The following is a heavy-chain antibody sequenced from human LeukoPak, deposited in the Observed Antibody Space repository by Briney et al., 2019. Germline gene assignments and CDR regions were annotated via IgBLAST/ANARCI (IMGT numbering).Heavy chain of an antibody. CDR1: GFTFSSYG. Sequence: PGRSLRLSCAASGFTFSSYGMHWVRQAPGKGLEWVAVISYDGSNKYYADSVKGRFTISRDNSKNTLYLQMNSLRAEDTAVYYCAKDLSGSSWYYYGMDVWGQGTTVTVSS. CDR3: AKDLSGSSWYYYGMDV. J-gene: IGHJ6*02. CDR2: ISYDGSNK. D-gene: IGHD6-13*01. V-gene: IGHV3-30*18.